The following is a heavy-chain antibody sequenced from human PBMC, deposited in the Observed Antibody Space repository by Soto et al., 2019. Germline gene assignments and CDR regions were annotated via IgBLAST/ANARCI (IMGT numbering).Heavy chain of an antibody. D-gene: IGHD2-2*03. V-gene: IGHV2-5*01. CDR3: AHGRSVGSTYYFEY. Sequence: QITLKESGPTLVKPTQTLTLTCTFSGFSLSTGAVVVGWIRQPPGEALEWLALVYYNDDIRYSPSLKDRLTITKDTSKNQVVLTLTNMDLVDTATYSCAHGRSVGSTYYFEYWGQGTLVTVSS. CDR1: GFSLSTGAVV. J-gene: IGHJ4*02. CDR2: VYYNDDI.